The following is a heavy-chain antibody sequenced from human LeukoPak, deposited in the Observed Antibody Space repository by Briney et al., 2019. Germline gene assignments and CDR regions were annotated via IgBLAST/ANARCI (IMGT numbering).Heavy chain of an antibody. CDR1: GFTFSASA. CDR2: IRSKANNYAT. CDR3: ARDSSSEGPLDY. J-gene: IGHJ4*02. D-gene: IGHD6-6*01. V-gene: IGHV3-73*01. Sequence: GGSLRLSCAASGFTFSASAVHWVRQAFGKGLEWIGRIRSKANNYATAYAGSLKGRFTVSRDDSKNTAYLQMNSLKTEDSAVYFCARDSSSEGPLDYWGQGTLVAVSS.